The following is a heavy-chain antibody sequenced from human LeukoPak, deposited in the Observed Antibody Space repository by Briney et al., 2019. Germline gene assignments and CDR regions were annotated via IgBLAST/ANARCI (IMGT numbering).Heavy chain of an antibody. D-gene: IGHD3-22*01. CDR2: INHSGST. CDR3: ARDSDSSGYPFDY. CDR1: GGSFSGYY. V-gene: IGHV4-34*01. Sequence: SETLSLTCAVYGGSFSGYYWSWIRQPPGKGLEWIGEINHSGSTNYNPSLKSRVTISVDTSRNQFSLKLSSVTAADTAVYYCARDSDSSGYPFDYWGQGTLVTVSS. J-gene: IGHJ4*02.